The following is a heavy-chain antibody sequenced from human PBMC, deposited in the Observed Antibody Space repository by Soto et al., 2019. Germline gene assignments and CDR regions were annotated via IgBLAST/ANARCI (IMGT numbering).Heavy chain of an antibody. CDR1: GVTFSDSY. CDR3: AREGTVVVAASAFDM. CDR2: ISSSGSTI. D-gene: IGHD2-15*01. Sequence: PGGSLRLSCAASGVTFSDSYMSWIRQAPGKGLEWVSYISSSGSTIYYADSVKGRFTISRDNAKNSLYLQMNSLRAEDTAVYYCAREGTVVVAASAFDMWGQGTLVTVSS. V-gene: IGHV3-11*01. J-gene: IGHJ3*02.